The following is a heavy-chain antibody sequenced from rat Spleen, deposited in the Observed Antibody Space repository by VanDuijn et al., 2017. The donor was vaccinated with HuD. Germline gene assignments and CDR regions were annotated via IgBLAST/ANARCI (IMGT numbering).Heavy chain of an antibody. J-gene: IGHJ1*01. CDR1: GFTFSDFY. CDR2: ISYDGSKT. D-gene: IGHD4-4*01. CDR3: TRRGYLSDWYFDF. Sequence: EVQLVESDGGLVQPGRSLKLSCEASGFTFSDFYMAWVRQAPKKGLEWVASISYDGSKTFYRDSVKGRFTISRDNARSTLNLHMDRLRSEDTAIYYCTRRGYLSDWYFDFWGPGTMVTVSS. V-gene: IGHV5-7*01.